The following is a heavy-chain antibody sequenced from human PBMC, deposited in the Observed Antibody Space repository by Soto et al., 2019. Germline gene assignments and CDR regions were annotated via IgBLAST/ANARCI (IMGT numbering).Heavy chain of an antibody. V-gene: IGHV4-4*02. CDR2: IHHTGST. D-gene: IGHD3-9*01. J-gene: IGHJ3*01. CDR1: GTSISSTYW. Sequence: SETLSLTCFVSGTSISSTYWWTWVRQSPGKGLEWIGEIHHTGSTNYNPSLKSRVTTSLDTSKNQFSLKLSSVTAADTAIYYCASLNFDILTGYYAFDLWGQGTMVTVPS. CDR3: ASLNFDILTGYYAFDL.